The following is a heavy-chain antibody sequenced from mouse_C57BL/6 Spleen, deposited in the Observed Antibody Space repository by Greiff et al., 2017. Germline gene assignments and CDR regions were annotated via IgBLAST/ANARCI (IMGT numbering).Heavy chain of an antibody. J-gene: IGHJ4*01. D-gene: IGHD1-1*01. CDR2: IYPGSGNT. V-gene: IGHV1-76*01. CDR3: ARSNFSFTVVAMYYYAMDY. Sequence: VQLQQSGAELVRPGASVKLSCKASGYTFTDYYINWVKQRPGQGLEWIARIYPGSGNTYYNEKFKGKATLTAEKSSSTAYMQLSSLTSEDSAVYFCARSNFSFTVVAMYYYAMDYWGQGTSVTVSS. CDR1: GYTFTDYY.